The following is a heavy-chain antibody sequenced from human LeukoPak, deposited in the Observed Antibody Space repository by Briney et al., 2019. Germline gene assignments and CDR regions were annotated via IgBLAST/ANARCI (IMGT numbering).Heavy chain of an antibody. Sequence: SETLSLTCPVYGGSFSGYYWSWIRQPPGKGLEWIGEINHSGSTNYNPSLKSRVTISVDTSKNQFSLKLSSVTAADTHVYYCARGGGVGATLLGMDVWGQGTTVTVSS. V-gene: IGHV4-34*01. J-gene: IGHJ6*02. D-gene: IGHD1-26*01. CDR2: INHSGST. CDR1: GGSFSGYY. CDR3: ARGGGVGATLLGMDV.